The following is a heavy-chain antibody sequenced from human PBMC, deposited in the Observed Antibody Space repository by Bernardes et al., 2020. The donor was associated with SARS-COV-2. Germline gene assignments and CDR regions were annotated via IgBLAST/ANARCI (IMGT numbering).Heavy chain of an antibody. Sequence: ASVKVSCKVSVYTLTELSMHWVRQAPGKGLEWMGGFDPEDGETIYAQKFQGRVTMTEDTSTDTAYMELSSLGSEDTAVYYCATTPAIFGVVSVDYWGQGTLVTVSS. CDR1: VYTLTELS. D-gene: IGHD3-3*01. J-gene: IGHJ4*02. V-gene: IGHV1-24*01. CDR3: ATTPAIFGVVSVDY. CDR2: FDPEDGET.